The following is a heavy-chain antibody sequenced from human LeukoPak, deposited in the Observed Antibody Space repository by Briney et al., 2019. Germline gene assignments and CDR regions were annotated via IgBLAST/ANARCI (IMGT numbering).Heavy chain of an antibody. CDR3: ARDMIPWTFLPAAAGGPPDVGEFDY. CDR2: ISAYNGNT. CDR1: GYTFTSYG. D-gene: IGHD3-10*01. J-gene: IGHJ4*02. V-gene: IGHV1-18*01. Sequence: ASVKVSCKASGYTFTSYGISWVRQAPGQGLEWMGWISAYNGNTNYAQKLQGRVTMTTDTSTSTAYMELRSLRSDDTAVYYCARDMIPWTFLPAAAGGPPDVGEFDYWGQGTLVTVSS.